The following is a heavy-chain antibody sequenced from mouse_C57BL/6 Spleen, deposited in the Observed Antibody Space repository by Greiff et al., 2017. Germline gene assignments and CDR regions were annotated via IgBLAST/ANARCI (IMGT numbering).Heavy chain of an antibody. CDR2: ISYDGSN. J-gene: IGHJ2*01. CDR3: AREGGTKDY. V-gene: IGHV3-6*01. CDR1: GYSITSGYY. D-gene: IGHD4-1*01. Sequence: EVQRVESGPGLVKPSQSLSLTCSVTGYSITSGYYWNWIRQFPGNKLEWMGYISYDGSNNYNPSLKNRISITRETSKNQFFLKLNSVTTEDTATYYCAREGGTKDYWGQGTTLTVSS.